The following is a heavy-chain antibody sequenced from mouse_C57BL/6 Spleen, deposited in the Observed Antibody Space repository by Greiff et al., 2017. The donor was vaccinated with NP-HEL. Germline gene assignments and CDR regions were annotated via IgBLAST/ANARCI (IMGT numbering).Heavy chain of an antibody. D-gene: IGHD2-5*01. J-gene: IGHJ4*01. CDR2: INPNNGGT. Sequence: EVQLQQSGPELVKPGASVKIPCKASGYTFTDYTMDWVKQSHGKSLEWIGDINPNNGGTIYNQKFKGKATLTVDKSSSTAYMELRSLTSEDTAVYYCARRGYSNYALDYAMDYWGQGTSVTVAS. CDR1: GYTFTDYT. V-gene: IGHV1-18*01. CDR3: ARRGYSNYALDYAMDY.